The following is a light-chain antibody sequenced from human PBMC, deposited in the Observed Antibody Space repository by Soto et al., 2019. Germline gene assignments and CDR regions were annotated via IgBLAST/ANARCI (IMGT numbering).Light chain of an antibody. J-gene: IGLJ2*01. V-gene: IGLV1-44*01. CDR2: YND. CDR1: SSNIGANS. Sequence: QSVLTQPPSASGTPGQRVTISCSGRSSNIGANSVNWFQQLPGAAPKLLIYYNDQRPSGVPDRFSGSTSGTSASLAISGLQSDDEAHYYCAAWDDSLNGVLFGGGTKLTVL. CDR3: AAWDDSLNGVL.